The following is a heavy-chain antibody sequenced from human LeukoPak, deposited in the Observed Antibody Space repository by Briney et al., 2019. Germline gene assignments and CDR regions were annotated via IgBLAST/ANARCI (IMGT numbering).Heavy chain of an antibody. D-gene: IGHD2-15*01. V-gene: IGHV3-11*01. CDR3: ARDRLDCSGGSCYFVRSPGEWDY. CDR2: ISSSGRTI. CDR1: GFSFKDYW. J-gene: IGHJ4*02. Sequence: GGSLRLSCAASGFSFKDYWMSWLRQAPGKGLEWVSYISSSGRTIYYADSVKGRFAISRDNAKNSLYLQMNSLRAEDTAVYYCARDRLDCSGGSCYFVRSPGEWDYWGQGTLVTVSS.